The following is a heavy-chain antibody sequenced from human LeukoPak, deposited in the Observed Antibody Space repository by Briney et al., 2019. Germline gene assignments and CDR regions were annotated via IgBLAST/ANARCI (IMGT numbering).Heavy chain of an antibody. V-gene: IGHV3-33*01. D-gene: IGHD3-10*01. CDR3: ARSPRVRGVIITGDAFDI. Sequence: GGPLSLSCEGSGFTFSSFGLPWVRQAPGKGLEGGEVICYDGSNKYYADSVKGRFTISRDNSKNTLYLQMNSLRAEDTAVYYCARSPRVRGVIITGDAFDIWGQGTMVTVSS. CDR1: GFTFSSFG. CDR2: ICYDGSNK. J-gene: IGHJ3*02.